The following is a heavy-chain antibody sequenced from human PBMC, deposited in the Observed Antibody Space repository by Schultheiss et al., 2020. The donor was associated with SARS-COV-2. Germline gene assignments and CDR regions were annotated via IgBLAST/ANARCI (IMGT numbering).Heavy chain of an antibody. CDR3: AKETYRGKVFHY. Sequence: GESLKISCAASGFTFSDYYMSWIRQAPGKGLEWVSYISSSGSTIYYADSVKGRFTISRDNSKNTLYVQMNSLRVEDTAVYYCAKETYRGKVFHYWGQGTLVTVSS. V-gene: IGHV3-11*01. CDR1: GFTFSDYY. D-gene: IGHD4-23*01. J-gene: IGHJ4*02. CDR2: ISSSGSTI.